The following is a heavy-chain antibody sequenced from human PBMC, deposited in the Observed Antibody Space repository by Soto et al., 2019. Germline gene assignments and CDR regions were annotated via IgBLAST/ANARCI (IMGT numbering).Heavy chain of an antibody. Sequence: SETLSLTCTVSGASISSSYWSWIRQSPGKGLEWIGYVYYSGSTKYNPSLKSRVTISVDTSKNQFSLKLRSVTAADTAVYYCTVARLRLRSWFTPWGRGSLVTVSS. J-gene: IGHJ5*02. CDR3: TVARLRLRSWFTP. D-gene: IGHD2-21*02. CDR1: GASISSSY. V-gene: IGHV4-59*12. CDR2: VYYSGST.